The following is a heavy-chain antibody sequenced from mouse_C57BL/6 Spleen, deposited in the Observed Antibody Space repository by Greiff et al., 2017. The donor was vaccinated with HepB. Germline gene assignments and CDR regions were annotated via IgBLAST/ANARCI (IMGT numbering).Heavy chain of an antibody. D-gene: IGHD1-1*01. V-gene: IGHV1-82*01. Sequence: VQLQQSGSELVKPGASVKISCKASGYAFSSSWMNWVKQRPGKGLEWIGRIYPGDGDTNYNGKFKGKATLTADKSSSTAYMQLSSLTSEDSAVYFCARPPPGSTGFDYWGQGTTLTVSS. CDR3: ARPPPGSTGFDY. CDR1: GYAFSSSW. CDR2: IYPGDGDT. J-gene: IGHJ2*01.